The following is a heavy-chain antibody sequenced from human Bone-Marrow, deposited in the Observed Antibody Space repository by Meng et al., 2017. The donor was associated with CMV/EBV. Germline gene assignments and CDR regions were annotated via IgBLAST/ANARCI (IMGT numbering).Heavy chain of an antibody. J-gene: IGHJ6*02. D-gene: IGHD2-2*01. CDR1: GGSFSGDY. CDR2: INHSGST. CDR3: ARGPLGYCSSTSCYITRNYGMDV. Sequence: SESLSLTCAVYGGSFSGDYWSWIRQPPGKGLEWIGEINHSGSTNYNPSLKSRVTISVDTSKNQFSLKLRSVTAADTAVYYCARGPLGYCSSTSCYITRNYGMDVWGQGTTVTVSS. V-gene: IGHV4-34*01.